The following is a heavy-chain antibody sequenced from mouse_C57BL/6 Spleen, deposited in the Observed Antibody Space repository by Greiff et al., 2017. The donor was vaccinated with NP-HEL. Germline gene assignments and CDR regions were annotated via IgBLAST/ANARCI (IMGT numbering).Heavy chain of an antibody. Sequence: EVQRVESGGGLVQPGGSLSLSCAASGFTFTDYYMSWVRQPPGKALEWLGFIRNKANGYTTEYSASVKGRFTISRDNSQSILYLQMNALRAEDSATYYCARSPNWYFDYWGQGTTLTVSS. V-gene: IGHV7-3*01. CDR1: GFTFTDYY. CDR2: IRNKANGYTT. D-gene: IGHD4-1*01. J-gene: IGHJ2*01. CDR3: ARSPNWYFDY.